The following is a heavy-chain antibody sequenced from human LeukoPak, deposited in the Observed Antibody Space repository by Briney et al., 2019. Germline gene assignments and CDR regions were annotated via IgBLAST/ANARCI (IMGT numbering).Heavy chain of an antibody. V-gene: IGHV3-48*03. J-gene: IGHJ4*02. CDR3: AKGPGRAYSSSWYHY. CDR1: GFTFSSYE. D-gene: IGHD6-13*01. Sequence: SGGSLRLSCAASGFTFSSYEMNWVRQAPGKGLEWVSYISSSGSTIYYADSVKGRFTISRDNAKNSLYLQMNSLRAEDTALYYCAKGPGRAYSSSWYHYWGQGTLVTVSS. CDR2: ISSSGSTI.